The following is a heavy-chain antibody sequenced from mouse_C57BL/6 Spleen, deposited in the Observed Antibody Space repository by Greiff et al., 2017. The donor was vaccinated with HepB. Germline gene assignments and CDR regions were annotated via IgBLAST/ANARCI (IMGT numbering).Heavy chain of an antibody. V-gene: IGHV1-82*01. CDR1: GYAFSSSW. Sequence: VQLQQSGPELVKPGASVKISCKASGYAFSSSWMNWVKQRPGKGLEWIGRIYPGDGDTNYNGKFKGKATLTADKSSSTAYMQLSSLTSEDSAVYFCARWAGYDWFAYWGQGTLVTVSA. CDR3: ARWAGYDWFAY. CDR2: IYPGDGDT. D-gene: IGHD2-2*01. J-gene: IGHJ3*01.